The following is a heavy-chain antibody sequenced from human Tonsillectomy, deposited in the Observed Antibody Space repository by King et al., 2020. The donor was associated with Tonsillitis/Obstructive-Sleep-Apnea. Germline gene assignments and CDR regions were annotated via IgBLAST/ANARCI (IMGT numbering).Heavy chain of an antibody. J-gene: IGHJ6*03. CDR2: IYYTGST. CDR1: GASVSSRDYY. Sequence: LQLQESGPGLVKPSETLSLTCTVSGASVSSRDYYWGWIRQSPGKGLEWIGSIYYTGSTYYNPSLESRVTISVDTSKNQFSLRLSSVTAADTADYYCAGQTDLIGAYYSCMDVWGKGTTVTVSS. D-gene: IGHD3-22*01. CDR3: AGQTDLIGAYYSCMDV. V-gene: IGHV4-39*01.